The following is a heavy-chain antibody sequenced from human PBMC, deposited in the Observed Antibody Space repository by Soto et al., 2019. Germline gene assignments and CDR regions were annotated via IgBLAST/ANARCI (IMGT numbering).Heavy chain of an antibody. CDR1: GFTFSSYG. J-gene: IGHJ4*02. CDR3: AKDRDSSGLYSHFDY. CDR2: ISYDGSNK. D-gene: IGHD6-19*01. V-gene: IGHV3-30*18. Sequence: SLRLSCAASGFTFSSYGMHWVRQAPGKGLEWVAVISYDGSNKYYADSVKGRFTISRDNSKNTLYLQMNSLRAEDTAVYYCAKDRDSSGLYSHFDYRGQGALVTVSS.